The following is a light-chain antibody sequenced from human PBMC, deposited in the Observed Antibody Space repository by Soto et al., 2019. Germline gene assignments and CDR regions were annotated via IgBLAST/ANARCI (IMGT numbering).Light chain of an antibody. CDR1: SSDVGGYNY. J-gene: IGLJ1*01. V-gene: IGLV2-11*01. Sequence: QSVLTQPRSVSGSPGQSVTISCTGTSSDVGGYNYVSWYQVQPGKAPKLMIYDVSKRPSGVPDRFSGSKSGNTASLTISGLQAEDEADYYCCSYAGSYSYVFGTGTKVTVL. CDR2: DVS. CDR3: CSYAGSYSYV.